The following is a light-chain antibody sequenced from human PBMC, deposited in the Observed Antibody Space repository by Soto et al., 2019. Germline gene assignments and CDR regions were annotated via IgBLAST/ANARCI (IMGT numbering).Light chain of an antibody. V-gene: IGKV3-15*01. CDR1: QSVGSN. CDR3: QQYNNWPPIT. Sequence: EIVLTESPATLSVSPGERATLSCRASQSVGSNLSLYQQKPGQAPRLLIYRASTRATGIPARFSGSGSGTEFTLTISSLQSEDFAVYYCQQYNNWPPITFGQGTRLEIK. J-gene: IGKJ5*01. CDR2: RAS.